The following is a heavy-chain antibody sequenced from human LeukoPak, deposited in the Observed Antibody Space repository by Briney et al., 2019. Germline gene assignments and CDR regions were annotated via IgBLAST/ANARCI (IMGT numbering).Heavy chain of an antibody. J-gene: IGHJ4*02. CDR1: GFTFSSYA. CDR3: AKDKRAVAGPFDY. D-gene: IGHD6-19*01. CDR2: ISGSGGST. V-gene: IGHV3-23*01. Sequence: PGGSLRLSCAASGFTFSSYAMSWVRQAPGKGLEWVSAISGSGGSTYYADSVKGRFTISRDNAKNSLYLQMNSLRAEDTALYYCAKDKRAVAGPFDYWGQGTLVTVSS.